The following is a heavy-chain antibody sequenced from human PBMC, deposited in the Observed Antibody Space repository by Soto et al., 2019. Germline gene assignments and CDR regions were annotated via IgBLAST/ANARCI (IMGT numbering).Heavy chain of an antibody. D-gene: IGHD3-3*01. CDR2: IYHSGST. CDR1: GGSISSGGYS. J-gene: IGHJ4*02. V-gene: IGHV4-30-2*01. CDR3: ARATNDFWSGFYFHY. Sequence: SETLSLTCAVSGGSISSGGYSWSWIRQPPGKGLEWIGYIYHSGSTYYNPSLKSRVTISVDRSKNQFSLKLSSVTAADTAVYYCARATNDFWSGFYFHYWGQGTLVTVSS.